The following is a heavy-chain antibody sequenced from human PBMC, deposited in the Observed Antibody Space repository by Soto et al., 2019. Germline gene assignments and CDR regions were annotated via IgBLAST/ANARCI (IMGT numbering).Heavy chain of an antibody. CDR3: ASGYSYGYHYYHGMDV. Sequence: QVQLVQSGAEVKKPGSSVKVYCKASGGTFSSYAISWVRQAPGQGLEWMGGIIPIFGTANYAQKFQGRVTITADESTSTAYMGLSSLRSEDTAVYYCASGYSYGYHYYHGMDVWGQGTTVTVSS. D-gene: IGHD5-18*01. J-gene: IGHJ6*02. CDR2: IIPIFGTA. V-gene: IGHV1-69*12. CDR1: GGTFSSYA.